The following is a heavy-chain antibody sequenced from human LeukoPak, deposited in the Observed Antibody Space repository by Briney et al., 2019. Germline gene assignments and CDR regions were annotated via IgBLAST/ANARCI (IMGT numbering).Heavy chain of an antibody. V-gene: IGHV3-30*02. CDR3: ARDHRYNWNYGGCSDY. CDR1: GFTFSSYG. CDR2: IRYDGSNK. J-gene: IGHJ4*02. D-gene: IGHD1-7*01. Sequence: GGSLRLSCAASGFTFSSYGMHWVRKAPGKGLEWVAFIRYDGSNKYYADSVKGRFTISRDNSKNTLYLQMNSLRAEDTAVYYCARDHRYNWNYGGCSDYWGQGTLVTVSS.